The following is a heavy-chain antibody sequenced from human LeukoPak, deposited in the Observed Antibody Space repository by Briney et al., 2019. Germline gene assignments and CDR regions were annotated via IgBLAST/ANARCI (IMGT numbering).Heavy chain of an antibody. CDR2: ISGSGGST. CDR1: RFTFSSYA. D-gene: IGHD3-9*01. CDR3: AKCGRIAISLFDY. Sequence: GGSLRLSCAASRFTFSSYAMNWVRQAPGKGLEWVSAISGSGGSTSYADSVKGRFTISRDSSKNTLYLQMNSLRAEDTAVYYCAKCGRIAISLFDYWGQGTLSPSPQ. J-gene: IGHJ4*02. V-gene: IGHV3-23*01.